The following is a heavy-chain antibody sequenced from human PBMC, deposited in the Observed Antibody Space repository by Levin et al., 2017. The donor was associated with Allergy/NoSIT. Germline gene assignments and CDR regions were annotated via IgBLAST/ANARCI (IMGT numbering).Heavy chain of an antibody. CDR1: GFTFSDYS. J-gene: IGHJ4*02. CDR2: ISSSSSYI. CDR3: ARTDYFDY. Sequence: RGSLRLSCAASGFTFSDYSMSWVRQAPGKGLEWVFSISSSSSYIYSADSVEGRFTVSRDNAKNSLYLQMNSLRAEDTAVYYCARTDYFDYWGQGTLVTVSS. V-gene: IGHV3-21*01.